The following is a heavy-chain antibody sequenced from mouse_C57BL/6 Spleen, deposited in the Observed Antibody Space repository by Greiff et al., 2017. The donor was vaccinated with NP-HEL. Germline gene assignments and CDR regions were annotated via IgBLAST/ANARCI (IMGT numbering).Heavy chain of an antibody. CDR3: ASGGWLLWYFDV. Sequence: QVQLKQPGTELVKPGASVKLSCKASGYTFTSYWMHWVKQRPGQGLEWIGNINPSNGGTNYNEKCKSKATLTVDKSSSTAYMQLSSLTSEDSAVYYCASGGWLLWYFDVWGTGTTVAVSS. CDR2: INPSNGGT. CDR1: GYTFTSYW. J-gene: IGHJ1*03. V-gene: IGHV1-53*01. D-gene: IGHD2-3*01.